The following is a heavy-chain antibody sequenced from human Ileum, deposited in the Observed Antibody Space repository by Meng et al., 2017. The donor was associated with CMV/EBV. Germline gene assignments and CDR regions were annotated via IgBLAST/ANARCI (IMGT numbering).Heavy chain of an antibody. CDR3: ARAAARGVPVDL. D-gene: IGHD3-10*01. CDR2: IHPSGTT. V-gene: IGHV4-4*07. J-gene: IGHJ5*02. Sequence: QLRWQESGPRLLKPSDTLSLTCTVTGGSVSSYYWTWIRQSAGKGLEWIGRIHPSGTTDDNHSLRGRVTMSLDTSKNQFSLKLTSVTAADTAVYYCARAAARGVPVDLWGQGTLVTVSS. CDR1: GGSVSSYY.